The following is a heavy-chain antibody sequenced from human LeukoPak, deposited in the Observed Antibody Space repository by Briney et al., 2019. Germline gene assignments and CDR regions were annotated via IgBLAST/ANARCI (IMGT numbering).Heavy chain of an antibody. CDR3: ARAKDVAAAANEAPLGE. V-gene: IGHV3-7*01. J-gene: IGHJ4*02. D-gene: IGHD6-13*01. CDR1: GFTFSSYW. Sequence: PGGSLRLSCAASGFTFSSYWMSWVRQAPGKGLEWVANIKQDGSEKYYVDSVKGRFTISRDNAKNSLYLQMNSLRAEDTAVYYCARAKDVAAAANEAPLGEWSQGTLVTVSS. CDR2: IKQDGSEK.